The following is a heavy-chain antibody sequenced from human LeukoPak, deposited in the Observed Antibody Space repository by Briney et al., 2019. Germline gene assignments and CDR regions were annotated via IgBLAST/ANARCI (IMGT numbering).Heavy chain of an antibody. J-gene: IGHJ4*02. CDR2: ISWNSGSI. Sequence: GGSLRLSCAASGFTFDDYAMHWVRQAPGKGLEWVSGISWNSGSIGYADSVKGRFTISRDNAKNSLYLQMNSLRAEDMALYHCAKGATVVLGVLDYWGQGTLVTVSS. V-gene: IGHV3-9*03. D-gene: IGHD4-23*01. CDR3: AKGATVVLGVLDY. CDR1: GFTFDDYA.